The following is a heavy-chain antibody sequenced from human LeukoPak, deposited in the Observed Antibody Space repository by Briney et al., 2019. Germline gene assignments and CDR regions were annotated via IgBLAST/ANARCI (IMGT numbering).Heavy chain of an antibody. Sequence: ASVKVSCKASGYTFTSYGISWVRQAPGQGLEWMGWISAYNGNTNYAQKLQGRVTMTTDTSTSTAYMELRSLRSDDTAVYYCARDPSGYSYGYPHLIDYWGQGSLVTVSS. CDR2: ISAYNGNT. J-gene: IGHJ4*02. CDR3: ARDPSGYSYGYPHLIDY. CDR1: GYTFTSYG. D-gene: IGHD5-18*01. V-gene: IGHV1-18*01.